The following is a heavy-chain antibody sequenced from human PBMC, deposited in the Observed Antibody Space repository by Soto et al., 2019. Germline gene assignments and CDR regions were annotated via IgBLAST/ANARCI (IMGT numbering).Heavy chain of an antibody. CDR3: ARAAANIDY. J-gene: IGHJ4*02. V-gene: IGHV4-31*03. Sequence: QVQLQESGPGLVKPSQTLSLTCTVSGGSISSSGSYWTWIRQHPGKGLEWIGYISYSGSTVYNPSLESRVTISVDTSKDQFSLNLSSVTAADTAVYYCARAAANIDYWGRGSLVTVSS. D-gene: IGHD2-2*01. CDR1: GGSISSSGSY. CDR2: ISYSGST.